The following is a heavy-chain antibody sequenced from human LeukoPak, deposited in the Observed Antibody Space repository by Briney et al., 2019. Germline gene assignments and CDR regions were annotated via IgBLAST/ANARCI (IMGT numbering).Heavy chain of an antibody. CDR2: ISWNSGSI. J-gene: IGHJ4*02. CDR3: GKDMRSRLGFADY. Sequence: GRSLRLSCAASGFTFDDYAMHWVRQAPGKGLEWVSGISWNSGSIGYADSVKGRFTISRDNAKNSLYLQMNSLRAEDTALYYCGKDMRSRLGFADYWGQGTLVTVSS. V-gene: IGHV3-9*01. D-gene: IGHD6-19*01. CDR1: GFTFDDYA.